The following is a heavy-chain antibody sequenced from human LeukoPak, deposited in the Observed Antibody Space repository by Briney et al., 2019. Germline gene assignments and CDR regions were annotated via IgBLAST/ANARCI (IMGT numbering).Heavy chain of an antibody. V-gene: IGHV4-61*01. CDR2: IYYSGST. Sequence: SETLSLTCTVSGGSVSSGSYYWSWIRQPPGKGLEWIGYIYYSGSTNYNPSLKSRVTISVDTSKNQFSLKLSSVTAADTAVYYCARVDTAMVTGYYYYYGMDVWGQGTTVTVSS. J-gene: IGHJ6*02. D-gene: IGHD5-18*01. CDR1: GGSVSSGSYY. CDR3: ARVDTAMVTGYYYYYGMDV.